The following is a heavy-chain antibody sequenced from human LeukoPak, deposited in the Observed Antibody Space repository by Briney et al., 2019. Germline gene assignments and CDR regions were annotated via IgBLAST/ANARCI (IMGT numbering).Heavy chain of an antibody. D-gene: IGHD1-26*01. CDR3: ASSPGRVYGMDV. CDR1: GYTFAGYY. CDR2: INPNSGGT. J-gene: IGHJ6*02. V-gene: IGHV1-2*04. Sequence: GASVKVSCKASGYTFAGYYMHWVRQAPGQGLEWMGWINPNSGGTNYAQKFQGWVTMTRDTSISTAYMELSRLRSDDTAVYYCASSPGRVYGMDVWGQGTTVTVSS.